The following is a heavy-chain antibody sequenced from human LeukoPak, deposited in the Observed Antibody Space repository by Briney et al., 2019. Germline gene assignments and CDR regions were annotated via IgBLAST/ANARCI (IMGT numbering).Heavy chain of an antibody. CDR1: DGSINSYY. J-gene: IGHJ6*02. V-gene: IGHV4-59*01. D-gene: IGHD1-26*01. Sequence: SETLSLTCSVSDGSINSYYWNWIRRPPGRGLEWIGYIYYNGNTNYSPSLKSRVTMSVDTSKDLFSLKVSSVTAADTAVYYCARGRSNYYGMDVWGQGTTVTVSS. CDR3: ARGRSNYYGMDV. CDR2: IYYNGNT.